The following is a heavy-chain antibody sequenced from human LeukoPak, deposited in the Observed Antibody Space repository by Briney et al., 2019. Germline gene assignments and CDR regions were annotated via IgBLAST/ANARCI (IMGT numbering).Heavy chain of an antibody. CDR3: ARGISASSGWSFFDY. CDR2: IYSGGST. Sequence: GGSLRLSCAASGFTVSSNYMSWVRQAPGKGLEWVSVIYSGGSTYYADSVKGRFTISRDNSKNTLYLQMNSLRTEDTAVYYCARGISASSGWSFFDYWGQGTLVTVSS. D-gene: IGHD6-19*01. CDR1: GFTVSSNY. V-gene: IGHV3-53*01. J-gene: IGHJ4*02.